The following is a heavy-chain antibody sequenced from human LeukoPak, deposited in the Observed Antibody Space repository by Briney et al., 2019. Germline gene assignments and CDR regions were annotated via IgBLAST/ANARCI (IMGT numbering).Heavy chain of an antibody. CDR2: ISSNGGST. V-gene: IGHV3-64*01. CDR1: GFTFSSYA. J-gene: IGHJ6*02. D-gene: IGHD3-22*01. CDR3: ARDNDSSGYPYYYGMDV. Sequence: GGSLRLSCAASGFTFSSYAMHWVRQAPGKGLEYVSAISSNGGSTYYANSVKGRFTISRDNSKNTLYLQMGSLRAEDMAVYYCARDNDSSGYPYYYGMDVWGQGTTVTVSS.